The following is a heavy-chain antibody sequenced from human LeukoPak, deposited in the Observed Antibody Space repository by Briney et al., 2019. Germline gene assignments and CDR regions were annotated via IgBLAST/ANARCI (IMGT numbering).Heavy chain of an antibody. J-gene: IGHJ4*02. V-gene: IGHV3-7*01. CDR3: AKMLFGSGSYSFDY. CDR1: GFTFSKYW. D-gene: IGHD3-10*01. CDR2: IRQDGSQK. Sequence: PGGSLRLSCAVSGFTFSKYWMSWVRQAPGKGLEWVANIRQDGSQKYYVDSVKGRFTISRDNSKNTLYLQLNSLRAEDTAVYYCAKMLFGSGSYSFDYWGQGTLVTVSS.